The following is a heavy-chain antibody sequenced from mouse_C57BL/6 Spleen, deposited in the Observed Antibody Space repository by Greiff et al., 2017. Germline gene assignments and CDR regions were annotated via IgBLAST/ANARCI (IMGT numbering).Heavy chain of an antibody. J-gene: IGHJ4*01. V-gene: IGHV3-6*01. Sequence: EVQLVESGPGLVKPSQSLSLTCSVTGYSITSGYYWNWIRQFPGNKLEWMGYISYDGSNNYNPSLKNRISITRDTSKNQFFLKLNSVTTEDTATYYCAREGGSGYSYAMDYWGQGTSVTVSS. D-gene: IGHD3-2*02. CDR2: ISYDGSN. CDR1: GYSITSGYY. CDR3: AREGGSGYSYAMDY.